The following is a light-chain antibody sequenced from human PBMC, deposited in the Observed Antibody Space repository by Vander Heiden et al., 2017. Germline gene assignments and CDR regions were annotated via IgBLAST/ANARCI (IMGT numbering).Light chain of an antibody. CDR3: QQYNNWPPYT. Sequence: EIVMTQAPATLPVSPGEGAALSCRPSQSVSSNLAWYQQKPGQAPRLLIYGASTRATGIPARFSGSGSGTEFTLTISSLQSEDFAVYYCQQYNNWPPYTFGQGTKLEIK. CDR1: QSVSSN. V-gene: IGKV3-15*01. CDR2: GAS. J-gene: IGKJ2*01.